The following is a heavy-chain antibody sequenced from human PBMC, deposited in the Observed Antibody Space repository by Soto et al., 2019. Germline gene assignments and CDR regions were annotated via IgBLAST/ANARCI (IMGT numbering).Heavy chain of an antibody. D-gene: IGHD6-13*01. V-gene: IGHV6-1*01. CDR3: ARQIAATGTSGTFDY. CDR2: TYYRSTWGN. Sequence: QVQLQQSGPGLVKPSQTLSLTCAISGDTVSSSSAAWTWIRQCPSRGLEWLGRTYYRSTWGNDYAISVKSRITINPDTSNNQFSLHLNSVTPEDTAVYYCARQIAATGTSGTFDYWGQGTLVTVSS. CDR1: GDTVSSSSAA. J-gene: IGHJ4*02.